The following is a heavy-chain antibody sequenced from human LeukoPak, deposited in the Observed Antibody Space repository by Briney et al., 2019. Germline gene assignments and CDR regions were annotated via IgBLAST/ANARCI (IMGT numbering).Heavy chain of an antibody. D-gene: IGHD3-16*01. J-gene: IGHJ4*02. Sequence: SETLSLTCAVYGGSFSGYYWSWIRQPPGKGLEWIGEINHSGSTNYNPSLKSRVTISVDTSKNQFSLKPSSVTAADTAVYYCACPFIDYWGQGTLVTVSS. CDR3: ACPFIDY. CDR1: GGSFSGYY. CDR2: INHSGST. V-gene: IGHV4-34*01.